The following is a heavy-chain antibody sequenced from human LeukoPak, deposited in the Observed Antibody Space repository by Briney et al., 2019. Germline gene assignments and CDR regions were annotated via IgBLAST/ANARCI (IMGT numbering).Heavy chain of an antibody. J-gene: IGHJ6*03. V-gene: IGHV3-23*01. D-gene: IGHD4-17*01. CDR1: GFMFSTYA. CDR2: ISNSGGTT. Sequence: GGSLRLSCATSGFMFSTYAMSWVRQAPGKGLEWVSIISNSGGTTYYADSVKGRFTVSRDNSKNTLYLQMKSLRAEDTAVYYCAKNSGRGVTTSPYYYYMDVWGKGTTVTVSS. CDR3: AKNSGRGVTTSPYYYYMDV.